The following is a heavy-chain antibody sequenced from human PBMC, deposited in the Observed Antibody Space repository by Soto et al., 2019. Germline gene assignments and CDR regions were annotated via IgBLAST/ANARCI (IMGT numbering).Heavy chain of an antibody. D-gene: IGHD2-21*02. V-gene: IGHV3-21*01. CDR1: GFTFRSYS. Sequence: GGSLRLSCAASGFTFRSYSMSWVRQAPGKGLEWVSSISSSSSNIYYADSVKGRFTISRDNAKNSLYLQMNSLRAEDTAVYYCARDRLQYCGGDCYRDAFDIWGQGTMVTVSS. CDR3: ARDRLQYCGGDCYRDAFDI. CDR2: ISSSSSNI. J-gene: IGHJ3*02.